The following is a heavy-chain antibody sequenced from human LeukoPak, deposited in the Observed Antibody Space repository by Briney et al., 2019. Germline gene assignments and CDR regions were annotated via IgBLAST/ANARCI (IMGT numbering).Heavy chain of an antibody. CDR2: INHSGST. Sequence: SETLSLTCAVYGGSFSGYYWSWIRQPPGKGLEWIGEINHSGSTNYNPSLKSRVTISVDTSKNQFSLKLSSVTAADTAVYYCARGLARNSNWFDPWGQGTLVTVSS. D-gene: IGHD5-24*01. CDR1: GGSFSGYY. V-gene: IGHV4-34*01. J-gene: IGHJ5*02. CDR3: ARGLARNSNWFDP.